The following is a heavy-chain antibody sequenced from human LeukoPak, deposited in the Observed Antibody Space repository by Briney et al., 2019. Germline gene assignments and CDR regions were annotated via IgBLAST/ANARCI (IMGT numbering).Heavy chain of an antibody. CDR3: ARDKRRDYFDY. CDR2: IKQDGSEK. CDR1: GFTFSSYW. D-gene: IGHD5-24*01. V-gene: IGHV3-7*01. Sequence: PGGSLRLSCAASGFTFSSYWMSWVRQAPGKGLEWVANIKQDGSEKYYVDSVKGRFTISRDNAKNSLYLQMNSLRAEDTAVYCCARDKRRDYFDYWGQGTLVTVSS. J-gene: IGHJ4*02.